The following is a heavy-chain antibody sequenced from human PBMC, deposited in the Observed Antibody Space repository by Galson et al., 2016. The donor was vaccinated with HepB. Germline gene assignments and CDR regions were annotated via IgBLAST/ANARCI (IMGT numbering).Heavy chain of an antibody. CDR2: ISYDGGNK. CDR1: GFTFSDYG. D-gene: IGHD1-26*01. V-gene: IGHV3-30*18. J-gene: IGHJ3*02. Sequence: LRLSCAASGFTFSDYGMHWVRQAPGKGLEWVAVISYDGGNKYYADSVKGRFTITRDNSKNTLYLQMNSLRAEDTAVYYCAKDQFGGSSYGGNDAFDIWGQGTMVTVSS. CDR3: AKDQFGGSSYGGNDAFDI.